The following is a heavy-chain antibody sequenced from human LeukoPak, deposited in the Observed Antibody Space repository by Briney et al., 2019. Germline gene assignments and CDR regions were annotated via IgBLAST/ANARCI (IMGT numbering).Heavy chain of an antibody. J-gene: IGHJ4*02. CDR1: GLTFCTHG. D-gene: IGHD4-17*01. CDR2: ISYDGSNK. V-gene: IGHV3-30*18. Sequence: PGGSLRLSCAASGLTFCTHGMHWVREGPGKGLEWVAVISYDGSNKYYADSVKGRFNISRDIFKNTLYLQMNSLRADDTRAYYCEEEVYGDHPIDYWPQGTLVTVSS. CDR3: EEEVYGDHPIDY.